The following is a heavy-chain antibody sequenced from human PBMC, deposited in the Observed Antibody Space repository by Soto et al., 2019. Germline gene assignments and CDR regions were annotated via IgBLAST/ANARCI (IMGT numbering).Heavy chain of an antibody. CDR3: ATSPSDLSSGYLDY. J-gene: IGHJ4*02. CDR2: ISSSSSYI. CDR1: GFTFSSYS. D-gene: IGHD3-22*01. Sequence: GGSLRLSCAASGFTFSSYSMNWVRQAPGKGLEWVSSISSSSSYIYYADSVKGRFTISRDNAKNSLYLQMNSLTAEDTAVYYCATSPSDLSSGYLDYWGQGTLVTVSS. V-gene: IGHV3-21*01.